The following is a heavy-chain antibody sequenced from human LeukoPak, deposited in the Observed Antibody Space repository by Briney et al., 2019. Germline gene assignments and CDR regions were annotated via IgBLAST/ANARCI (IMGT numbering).Heavy chain of an antibody. D-gene: IGHD6-19*01. Sequence: SETLSLTCIVTSGSISGHYWSWIRQPAGKEMQWIGRIYTSGATNYNPSLKSRVTMSIDTSKNHFSLKLTSVTAADTATYYCARETSLAGFASGLGFNYWGQGILVTVSS. V-gene: IGHV4-4*07. CDR2: IYTSGAT. CDR1: SGSISGHY. CDR3: ARETSLAGFASGLGFNY. J-gene: IGHJ4*02.